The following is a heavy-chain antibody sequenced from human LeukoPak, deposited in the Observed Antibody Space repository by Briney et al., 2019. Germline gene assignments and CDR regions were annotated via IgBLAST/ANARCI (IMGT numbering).Heavy chain of an antibody. CDR1: GFTFSSYS. Sequence: GVSLSRSGVGSGFTFSSYSMERVRQAQGKGLEWGSYISSVSGTIDYADSVKGRFTIYRDNAKNSLYLQMNSLRAEDTAVYYCARALGGVGYWGQGTLVTLSS. D-gene: IGHD3-16*01. CDR3: ARALGGVGY. V-gene: IGHV3-48*01. J-gene: IGHJ4*02. CDR2: ISSVSGTI.